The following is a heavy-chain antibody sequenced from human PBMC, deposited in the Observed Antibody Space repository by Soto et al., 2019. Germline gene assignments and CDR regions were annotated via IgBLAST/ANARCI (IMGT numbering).Heavy chain of an antibody. CDR2: ISDTGSSH. J-gene: IGHJ4*02. V-gene: IGHV3-30*18. D-gene: IGHD2-2*01. CDR3: AKDRGGDCPDNSCYFGADY. CDR1: VFTFISYG. Sequence: GGSLRLSCVCSVFTFISYGMHWVRQAPGKGLECVAVISDTGSSHYYAASVEGRFTISRENSKNTLSLHMDRLRVEDTAVYYCAKDRGGDCPDNSCYFGADYWGQGTPVTVSS.